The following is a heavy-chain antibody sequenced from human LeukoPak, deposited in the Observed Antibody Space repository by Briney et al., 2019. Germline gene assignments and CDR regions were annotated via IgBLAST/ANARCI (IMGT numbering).Heavy chain of an antibody. CDR1: GFTFSSYA. J-gene: IGHJ4*02. Sequence: GGSLRLSCAASGFTFSSYAMSWVRQAQGKGLEWVSAISGSGGSTYYADSVKGRFTISRDNSKNTLYLQMNSLRAEDTAVYYCAKDPLIVVVPAAMEYFDYWGQGTLVTVSS. CDR2: ISGSGGST. D-gene: IGHD2-2*01. CDR3: AKDPLIVVVPAAMEYFDY. V-gene: IGHV3-23*01.